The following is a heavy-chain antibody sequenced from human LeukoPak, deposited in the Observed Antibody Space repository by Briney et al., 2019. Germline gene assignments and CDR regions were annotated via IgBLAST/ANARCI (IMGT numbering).Heavy chain of an antibody. V-gene: IGHV3-23*01. Sequence: GGSLRLSCAASGFTFSSYAMNWVRQAPGKGLEWVSSIRDSVGNTYYADSVKDRFTISRDSSRNTLYLQMTSLRAEDTAVYYCARGPSITTTGTFDPWGQGTLVTVSS. CDR1: GFTFSSYA. J-gene: IGHJ5*02. D-gene: IGHD3-9*01. CDR3: ARGPSITTTGTFDP. CDR2: IRDSVGNT.